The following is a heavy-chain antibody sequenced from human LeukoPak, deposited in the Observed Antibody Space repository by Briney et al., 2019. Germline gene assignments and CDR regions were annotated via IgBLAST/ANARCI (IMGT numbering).Heavy chain of an antibody. CDR1: GFTFSSYA. CDR2: ISGSGGST. V-gene: IGHV3-23*01. Sequence: GGSLRLSCAASGFTFSSYAMSWVRQAPGKGLEWVSAISGSGGSTYYADSVKGRFTISRDNSKNTLYLQMNSLRAEDTAVYYCATRAAAGYYYGMDVWGQGTTVTVSS. J-gene: IGHJ6*02. D-gene: IGHD6-13*01. CDR3: ATRAAAGYYYGMDV.